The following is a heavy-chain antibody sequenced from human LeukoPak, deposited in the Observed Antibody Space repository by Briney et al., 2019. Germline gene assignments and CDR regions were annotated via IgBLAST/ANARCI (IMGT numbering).Heavy chain of an antibody. CDR1: GGSMTSYY. D-gene: IGHD6-6*01. J-gene: IGHJ4*02. CDR2: IYHSGTS. Sequence: SETLSLTCSVSGGSMTSYYWSWIRQPPGKGLEWIGYIYHSGTSNYNPSLQSRVAMSVDTSKNQISLKVRSVTSADTAVYYCARAMSIAARLQTIFDYWGQGTLVTVSS. CDR3: ARAMSIAARLQTIFDY. V-gene: IGHV4-59*01.